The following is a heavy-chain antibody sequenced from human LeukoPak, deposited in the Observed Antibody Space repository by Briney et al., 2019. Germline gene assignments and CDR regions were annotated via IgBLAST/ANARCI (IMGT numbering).Heavy chain of an antibody. Sequence: PGRSLRLSCAASGFTFSSYGMHWVRQAPGKGLEWVAVISYDGSNKYYADSVKGRFTISRDNSKNTLYLQMNSLRAEDTAVYYCARGPYSSSYYFDYWGQGTLVTVSS. CDR2: ISYDGSNK. CDR1: GFTFSSYG. D-gene: IGHD6-6*01. J-gene: IGHJ4*02. CDR3: ARGPYSSSYYFDY. V-gene: IGHV3-30*03.